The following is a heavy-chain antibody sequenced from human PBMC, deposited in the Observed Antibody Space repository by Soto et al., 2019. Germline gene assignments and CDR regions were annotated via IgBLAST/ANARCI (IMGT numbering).Heavy chain of an antibody. CDR2: IYYSGST. Sequence: SETLSLTCTVSGGSIRSYYWSWIRQPPGKGLEWIGYIYYSGSTNYNPSLKSRVTISVDTSKNQFSLKLSSVTAADTAVYYCARFFGVATVGDYYGMDVWGQGTTVTVSS. CDR1: GGSIRSYY. CDR3: ARFFGVATVGDYYGMDV. D-gene: IGHD3-3*01. J-gene: IGHJ6*02. V-gene: IGHV4-59*01.